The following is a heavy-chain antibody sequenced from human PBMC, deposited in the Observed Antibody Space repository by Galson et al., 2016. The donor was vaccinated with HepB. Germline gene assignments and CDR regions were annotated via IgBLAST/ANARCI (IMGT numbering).Heavy chain of an antibody. D-gene: IGHD3-22*01. CDR1: GYTFTSYG. V-gene: IGHV1-18*01. CDR3: ARDPLGYYDSSGYSDY. Sequence: SVKVSCKASGYTFTSYGISWVRQAPGQGLEWMGWISAYNGNTNYAQKLQGRVTMTTDTSTSTAYMELRSLRSDDTAVYYCARDPLGYYDSSGYSDYWGQGTLVTVSS. J-gene: IGHJ4*02. CDR2: ISAYNGNT.